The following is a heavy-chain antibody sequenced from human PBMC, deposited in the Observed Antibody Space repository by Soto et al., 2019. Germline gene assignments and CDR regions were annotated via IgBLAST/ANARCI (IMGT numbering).Heavy chain of an antibody. D-gene: IGHD2-8*01. CDR3: AKERTNTWSFDA. CDR2: ISYDGSNK. V-gene: IGHV3-30*18. J-gene: IGHJ4*02. CDR1: GFTFSSSG. Sequence: QVQLVESGGGVVQPGRSLRLSCAASGFTFSSSGMHWVRQAPGKGLEWVAVISYDGSNKYYADSVKGRFTISRDDSENTLYLQMDSLRAEDTAVYYCAKERTNTWSFDAWGQGTLVTVSS.